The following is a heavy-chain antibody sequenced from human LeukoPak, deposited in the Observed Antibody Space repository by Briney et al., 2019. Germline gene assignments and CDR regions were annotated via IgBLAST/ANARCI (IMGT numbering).Heavy chain of an antibody. CDR2: IYYSGST. CDR1: GGSISSYY. Sequence: SDTLSLTCTVSGGSISSYYWSWIRQPPGKGLEWIGYIYYSGSTNYNPTLKSRVTISVDTSKNQFSLKLSSVAAADTAVYYCARRNSGSYGIDYWGQGTLVTVSS. CDR3: ARRNSGSYGIDY. D-gene: IGHD1-26*01. V-gene: IGHV4-59*08. J-gene: IGHJ4*02.